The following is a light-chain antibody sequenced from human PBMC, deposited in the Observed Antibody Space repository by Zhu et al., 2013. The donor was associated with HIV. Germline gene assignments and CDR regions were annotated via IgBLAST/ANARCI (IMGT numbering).Light chain of an antibody. CDR3: SSYASSGTLVV. J-gene: IGLJ2*01. CDR1: SSDVGGYKY. V-gene: IGLV2-14*01. Sequence: QSALTQPASVSGSPGQSITISCTGTSSDVGGYKYVSWYQQHPGKAPKLMIYEVSNRPSGVSNRFSGSKSGNTASLTISGLQAEDEGEYYCSSYASSGTLVVFGGGTKLTVL. CDR2: EVS.